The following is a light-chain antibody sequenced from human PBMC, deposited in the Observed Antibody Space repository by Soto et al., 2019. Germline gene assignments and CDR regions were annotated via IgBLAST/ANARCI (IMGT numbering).Light chain of an antibody. J-gene: IGLJ3*02. CDR2: DVT. CDR1: SSDVGGYNY. Sequence: QSVLTQPRSVSGSPGQSVAISCTGTSSDVGGYNYVSWYQQYPGKAPKLIIYDVTNRPSGVPDRFSGSKSGSTASLTISGLQAEDEADYYCCSYAGSYTWVFGGGTKLTVL. V-gene: IGLV2-11*01. CDR3: CSYAGSYTWV.